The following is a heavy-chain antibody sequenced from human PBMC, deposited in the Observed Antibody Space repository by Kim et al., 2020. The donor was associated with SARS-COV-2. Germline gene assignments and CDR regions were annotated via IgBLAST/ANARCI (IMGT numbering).Heavy chain of an antibody. CDR3: ARDLRGSGYCSSTSCYSHYYYGMDV. Sequence: ASVKVSCKASGYTFTSYYMHWVRQAPGQGLEWMGIINPSGGSTSYAQKFQGRVTMTRDTSTSTVYMELSSLRSEDTAVYYCARDLRGSGYCSSTSCYSHYYYGMDVWGQGTTVTFSS. V-gene: IGHV1-46*01. D-gene: IGHD2-2*01. CDR1: GYTFTSYY. J-gene: IGHJ6*02. CDR2: INPSGGST.